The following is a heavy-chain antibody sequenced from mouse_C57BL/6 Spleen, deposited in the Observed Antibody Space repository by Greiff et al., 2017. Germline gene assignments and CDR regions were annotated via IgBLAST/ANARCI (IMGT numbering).Heavy chain of an antibody. CDR3: ARSIYYDNRYFYV. J-gene: IGHJ1*03. D-gene: IGHD2-1*01. Sequence: QVQLQQPGAELVKPGASVKLSCKASGYTFTSYWMHWVKQRPGRSLEWIGRIDPNSGGTKYNKKFKSKATLTVDKPSSTAYMQISSLSSEDSAVYYCARSIYYDNRYFYVWGTSTTVTFSS. V-gene: IGHV1-72*01. CDR2: IDPNSGGT. CDR1: GYTFTSYW.